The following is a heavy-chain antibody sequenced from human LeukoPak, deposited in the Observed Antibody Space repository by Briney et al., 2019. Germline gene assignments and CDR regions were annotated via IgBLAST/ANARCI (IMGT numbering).Heavy chain of an antibody. CDR3: ARDLRGSGYPSDAFDI. V-gene: IGHV1-18*01. D-gene: IGHD5-12*01. CDR1: GYTFTSYG. Sequence: GASVKVSCKASGYTFTSYGISWVRQAPGQGLEWMGWISAYNGNTNYAQKLQGRVTMTTDTSTSTAYTELRSLRSDDTAVYYCARDLRGSGYPSDAFDIWGQGTMVTVSS. CDR2: ISAYNGNT. J-gene: IGHJ3*02.